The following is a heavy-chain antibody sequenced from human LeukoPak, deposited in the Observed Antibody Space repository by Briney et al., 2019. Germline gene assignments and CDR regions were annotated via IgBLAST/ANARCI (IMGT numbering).Heavy chain of an antibody. V-gene: IGHV4-4*07. J-gene: IGHJ4*02. CDR2: IYTSGST. Sequence: SETLSLTXTVSGGSISSYYWSWIRQPAGKGLEWIGRIYTSGSTNYNPSLKSRVTMSVDTSKNQFSLKLSSVTAADTAVYYCARAKFVAAMATTGFDYWGQGTLVTVSS. CDR3: ARAKFVAAMATTGFDY. CDR1: GGSISSYY. D-gene: IGHD5-18*01.